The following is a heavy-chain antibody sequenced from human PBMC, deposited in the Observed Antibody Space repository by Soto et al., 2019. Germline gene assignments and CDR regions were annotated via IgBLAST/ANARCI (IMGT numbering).Heavy chain of an antibody. D-gene: IGHD2-2*02. Sequence: SETLSLTCTVSGGSISSYYWSWIRQPPGKGLEWIGYIYYSGSTNYNPSLKSRVTISVDTSKNQFSLKLSSVTAADTAVYYCARDRPHQLLYLAPSDYWGQGTLVTVSS. V-gene: IGHV4-59*01. J-gene: IGHJ4*02. CDR3: ARDRPHQLLYLAPSDY. CDR1: GGSISSYY. CDR2: IYYSGST.